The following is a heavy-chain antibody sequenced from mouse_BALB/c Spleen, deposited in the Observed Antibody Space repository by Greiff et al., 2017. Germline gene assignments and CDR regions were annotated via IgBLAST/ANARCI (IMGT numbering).Heavy chain of an antibody. V-gene: IGHV1-80*01. CDR3: ARSGDYYGSSYVRYAMDY. J-gene: IGHJ4*01. CDR2: IYPGDGDT. Sequence: QVQLKESGAELVRPGSSVKISCKASGYAFSSYWMNWVKQRPGQGLEWIGQIYPGDGDTNYNGKFKGKATLTADKSYSTAYMQLSSLTSEDSAVYFCARSGDYYGSSYVRYAMDYWGQGTSVTVSS. CDR1: GYAFSSYW. D-gene: IGHD1-1*01.